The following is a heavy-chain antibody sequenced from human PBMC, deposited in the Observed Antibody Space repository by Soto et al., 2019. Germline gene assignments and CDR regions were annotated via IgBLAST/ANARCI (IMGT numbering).Heavy chain of an antibody. J-gene: IGHJ3*02. V-gene: IGHV3-33*01. CDR1: GFTFSSYG. CDR3: ARGWGSDDAFDI. D-gene: IGHD3-16*01. CDR2: IWYDGSNK. Sequence: GGSLRLSCAASGFTFSSYGMHWVRQAPGKGLEWVAVIWYDGSNKYYVDSVKGRFTISRDNSKNTLYLQMNSLRAEDTAVYYCARGWGSDDAFDIWGQGTMVTVSS.